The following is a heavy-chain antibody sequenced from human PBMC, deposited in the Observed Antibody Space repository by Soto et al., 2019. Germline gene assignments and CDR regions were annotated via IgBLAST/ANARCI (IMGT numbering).Heavy chain of an antibody. D-gene: IGHD2-15*01. V-gene: IGHV1-69*13. CDR3: AREVEVVVAATPLVSWFAS. CDR1: GGTFSSYA. CDR2: IIPIFGTA. J-gene: IGHJ5*01. Sequence: ASVKVSCKASGGTFSSYAISWVRQAPGQGLEWMGGIIPIFGTADYAQKFQGRVTITADESTSTAYMELSSLRSEDTAVYYCAREVEVVVAATPLVSWFASWGRGTPVTVSS.